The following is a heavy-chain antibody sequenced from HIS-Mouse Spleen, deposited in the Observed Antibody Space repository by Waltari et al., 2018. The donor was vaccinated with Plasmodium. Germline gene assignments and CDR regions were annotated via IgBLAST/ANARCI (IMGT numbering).Heavy chain of an antibody. CDR3: ARGLRQLGHYYYYGMDV. CDR1: GGSFSGYY. J-gene: IGHJ6*02. V-gene: IGHV4-34*01. Sequence: QVQLQQWGAGLLKPSETLSLTCAVYGGSFSGYYWSWIRQPPGKGLEWIGEINNSGSTNYNPSLKSRVTIAVDTAKNQFSLKLSSVTAADTAVYYCARGLRQLGHYYYYGMDVWGQGTTVTVSS. D-gene: IGHD6-6*01. CDR2: INNSGST.